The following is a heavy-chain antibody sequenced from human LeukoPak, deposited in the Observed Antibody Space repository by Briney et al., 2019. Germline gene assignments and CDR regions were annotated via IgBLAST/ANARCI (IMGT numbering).Heavy chain of an antibody. D-gene: IGHD3-3*01. CDR3: MRWSHDSGYYYIDV. CDR2: IKQDGGER. J-gene: IGHJ6*03. V-gene: IGHV3-7*01. Sequence: GGSLRLSCAASGFIFSSYWMGGGGQGPGKGLEWGADIKQDGGERYYVDSVTGGFTISRDNAKNSLYLEMNSLRAEDTAVYYCMRWSHDSGYYYIDVWGKGTTVTFS. CDR1: GFIFSSYW.